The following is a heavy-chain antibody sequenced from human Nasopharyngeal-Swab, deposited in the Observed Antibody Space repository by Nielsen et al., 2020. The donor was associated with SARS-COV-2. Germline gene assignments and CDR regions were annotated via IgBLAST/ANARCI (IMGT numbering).Heavy chain of an antibody. V-gene: IGHV4-31*03. Sequence: SETLSLTCTVSGVSISSGGYYWSWLRQHPGMGLESIGYIYYSGSTYYNPSLKSRVTISVDTSKNQFSLKLSSVTAADTAVYYCARDRSGFDYWGQGTLVTISS. CDR2: IYYSGST. CDR3: ARDRSGFDY. J-gene: IGHJ4*02. CDR1: GVSISSGGYY. D-gene: IGHD3-3*01.